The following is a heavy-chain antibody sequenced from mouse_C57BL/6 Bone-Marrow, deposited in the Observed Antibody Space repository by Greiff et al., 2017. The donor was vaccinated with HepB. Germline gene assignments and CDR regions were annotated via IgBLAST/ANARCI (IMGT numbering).Heavy chain of an antibody. CDR1: GYAFSSSW. J-gene: IGHJ2*01. V-gene: IGHV1-82*01. Sequence: QLRESGGGLVKRGVSGKMSCKASGYAFSSSWMNWVKQMSGSGLEWIGRIYPGDGDTNYNGKFKGKATLTADKSSSTAYMQLSSLTSEDSAVYFCAIYDGYYFDYWGQGTTLTVSS. D-gene: IGHD2-3*01. CDR2: IYPGDGDT. CDR3: AIYDGYYFDY.